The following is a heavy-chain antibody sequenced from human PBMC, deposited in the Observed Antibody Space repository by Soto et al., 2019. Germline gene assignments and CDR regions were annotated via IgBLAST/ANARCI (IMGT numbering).Heavy chain of an antibody. V-gene: IGHV4-31*03. CDR2: LYYSGST. Sequence: QVQLQASGPGLVKPSQTLSLNCTISGGSISSDGHYWSCSRQHQGKGLEWIGYLYYSGSTYYNPSLKSRVTIPVDTSKNQFSLKLSSVTAAEKAVYYCVRGDYTAMALEYWGQGTLVTVSS. D-gene: IGHD5-18*01. CDR1: GGSISSDGHY. CDR3: VRGDYTAMALEY. J-gene: IGHJ4*02.